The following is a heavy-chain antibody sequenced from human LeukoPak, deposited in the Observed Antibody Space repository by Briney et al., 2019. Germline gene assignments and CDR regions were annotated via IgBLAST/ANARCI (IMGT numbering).Heavy chain of an antibody. J-gene: IGHJ5*02. CDR2: IYYSGST. CDR1: GDSISSGDYY. Sequence: SQTLSLTCTVSGDSISSGDYYWSWIRQPPGKGLEWIGYIYYSGSTYYNPSLKSRVTISVDTSKNQFSLKLSSVTAADTAVYYCARDRYGDYSGNWFDPWGQGTLVTVSS. D-gene: IGHD4-17*01. V-gene: IGHV4-30-4*08. CDR3: ARDRYGDYSGNWFDP.